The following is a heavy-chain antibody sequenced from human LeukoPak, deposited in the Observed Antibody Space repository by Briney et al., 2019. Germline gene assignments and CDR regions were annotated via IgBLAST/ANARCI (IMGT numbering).Heavy chain of an antibody. D-gene: IGHD1-14*01. Sequence: PSETLSLTCTISLGSISTYYWNWIRQPAGKGLEWIGRIYTSGSTNYNPSLKSRVTISADTSKNQFSLKLSSVTAADTAVYYCARDSPTNYFDYWGQGTLVTVSS. V-gene: IGHV4-4*07. CDR3: ARDSPTNYFDY. CDR2: IYTSGST. J-gene: IGHJ4*02. CDR1: LGSISTYY.